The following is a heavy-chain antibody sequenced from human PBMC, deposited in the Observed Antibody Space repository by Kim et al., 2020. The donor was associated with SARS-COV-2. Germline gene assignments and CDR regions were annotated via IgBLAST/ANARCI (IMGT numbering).Heavy chain of an antibody. D-gene: IGHD6-19*01. Sequence: SETLSLTCAVYGGSFSGYYWSWIRQPPGKGLEWIGEINHSGSTNYNPSLKSRVTISVDTSKNQFSLKLSSVTAADTAVYYCARGQRQWLARYFAYWGQGTLVTVSS. CDR3: ARGQRQWLARYFAY. V-gene: IGHV4-34*01. CDR1: GGSFSGYY. CDR2: INHSGST. J-gene: IGHJ4*02.